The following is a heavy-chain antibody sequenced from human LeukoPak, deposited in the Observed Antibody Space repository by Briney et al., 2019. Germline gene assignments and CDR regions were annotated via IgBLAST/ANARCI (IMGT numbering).Heavy chain of an antibody. CDR2: ISAYNGNT. V-gene: IGHV1-18*01. J-gene: IGHJ6*03. D-gene: IGHD6-6*01. Sequence: GASVKVSCKASGYTFTSYGISWVRQAPGQGLEWMGWISAYNGNTNYAQKLQGRVTMTTDTSTSTAYMELRSLRSDDTAVYFCARDWGVEGRPGYMDVWGKGTTVTVSS. CDR1: GYTFTSYG. CDR3: ARDWGVEGRPGYMDV.